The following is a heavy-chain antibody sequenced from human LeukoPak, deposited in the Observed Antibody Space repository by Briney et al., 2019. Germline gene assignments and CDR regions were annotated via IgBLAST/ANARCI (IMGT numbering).Heavy chain of an antibody. CDR3: ARAVSPSGAFDI. CDR1: GYTFTGYY. V-gene: IGHV1-2*02. D-gene: IGHD1-26*01. J-gene: IGHJ3*02. Sequence: ASVKVSCKASGYTFTGYYMHWVRKAPGQGLEWMGWINPNSGGTNYAQKFQGRVTMTRDTSISTAYMELSRLRSDDTAVYYCARAVSPSGAFDIWGQGTMVTVSS. CDR2: INPNSGGT.